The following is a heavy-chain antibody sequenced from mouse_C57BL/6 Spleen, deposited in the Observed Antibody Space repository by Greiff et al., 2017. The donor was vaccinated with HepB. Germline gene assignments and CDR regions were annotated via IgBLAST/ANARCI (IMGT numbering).Heavy chain of an antibody. CDR2: ISYDGSN. J-gene: IGHJ1*03. Sequence: DVKLQESGPGLVKPSQSLSLTCSVTGYSITSGYYWNWIRQFPGNKLEWMGYISYDGSNNYNPSLKNRISITRDTSKNQFFLKLNSVTTEDTATYYCARIYYYGDWYFDVWGTGTTVTVSS. CDR1: GYSITSGYY. V-gene: IGHV3-6*01. CDR3: ARIYYYGDWYFDV. D-gene: IGHD1-1*01.